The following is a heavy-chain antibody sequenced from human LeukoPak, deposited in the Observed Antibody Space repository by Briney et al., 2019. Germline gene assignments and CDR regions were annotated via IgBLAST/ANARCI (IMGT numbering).Heavy chain of an antibody. Sequence: GESLKISCKGSGCSFTSYWIGWVRQMPGKGLEWMGIIYPGDSDTRYSPSFQGQVTISADKSISTAYLQWSSLKASDTAMYYCARLGDSSRHDNWFDPWGQGTLVTVSS. V-gene: IGHV5-51*01. CDR2: IYPGDSDT. J-gene: IGHJ5*02. D-gene: IGHD6-13*01. CDR3: ARLGDSSRHDNWFDP. CDR1: GCSFTSYW.